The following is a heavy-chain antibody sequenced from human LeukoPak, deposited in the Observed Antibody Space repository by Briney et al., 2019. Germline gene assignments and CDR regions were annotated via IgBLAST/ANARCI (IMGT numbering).Heavy chain of an antibody. J-gene: IGHJ4*02. CDR2: IYYSGST. CDR1: GGSISSSSYY. V-gene: IGHV4-39*01. Sequence: SETLSLTCTVSGGSISSSSYYWGWIRQPPGKGLEWIGSIYYSGSTYYNPSLKSRVIISVDTSKNQFSLKLSSVTAADTAVYYCARHRTYCSGGSCYFPPFDYWGQGTLVTVSS. D-gene: IGHD2-15*01. CDR3: ARHRTYCSGGSCYFPPFDY.